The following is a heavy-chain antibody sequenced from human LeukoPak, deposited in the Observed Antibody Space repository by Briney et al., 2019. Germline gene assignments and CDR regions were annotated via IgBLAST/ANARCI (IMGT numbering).Heavy chain of an antibody. CDR3: ARVGGRPILTGYKIENWFDP. CDR2: IYYSGST. J-gene: IGHJ5*02. V-gene: IGHV4-59*01. Sequence: SETLPLTCTVSGGSISSYYWSWIRQPPGKGLEWIGYIYYSGSTNYNPSLKSRVTISVDTSKNQFSLKLSSVTAADTAVYYCARVGGRPILTGYKIENWFDPWGQGTLVTVSS. D-gene: IGHD3-9*01. CDR1: GGSISSYY.